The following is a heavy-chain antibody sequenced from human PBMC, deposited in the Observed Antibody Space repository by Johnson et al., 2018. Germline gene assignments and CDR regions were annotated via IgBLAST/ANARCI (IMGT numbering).Heavy chain of an antibody. CDR3: ARDEGGSPFDV. D-gene: IGHD3-16*01. V-gene: IGHV3-33*01. CDR1: GFTFSRSG. Sequence: VQLLESGGGVVQPGRSLRLSCAASGFTFSRSGMHWVRQAPGKGLEWVAVIWSDGSNEGYADSVKGRYTISRDNSKNTLYLQMNSLRVEDTAVYYCARDEGGSPFDVWGQGTMVTVSS. J-gene: IGHJ3*01. CDR2: IWSDGSNE.